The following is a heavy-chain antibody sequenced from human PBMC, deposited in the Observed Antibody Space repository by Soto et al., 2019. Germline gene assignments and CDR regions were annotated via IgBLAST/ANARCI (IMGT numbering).Heavy chain of an antibody. D-gene: IGHD6-19*01. CDR3: AREVEGSGWYYFDY. CDR2: INPGGGTT. J-gene: IGHJ4*02. Sequence: GASVKVSCKASGYTFTSYRVHWLRQAPGQGLEWLGIINPGGGTTSYAQKFQGRLTMTRDTSTSTVYMELSSLRSEDTAVYYCAREVEGSGWYYFDYWGQGTLVTVSS. V-gene: IGHV1-46*01. CDR1: GYTFTSYR.